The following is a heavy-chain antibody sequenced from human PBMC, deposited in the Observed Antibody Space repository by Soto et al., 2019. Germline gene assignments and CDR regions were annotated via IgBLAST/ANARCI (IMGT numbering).Heavy chain of an antibody. J-gene: IGHJ5*02. CDR1: GYPLNYYG. D-gene: IGHD3-3*01. CDR3: ARSNDFSPPLHYNWLGP. CDR2: ISNYNGKT. Sequence: XAVKVASKVSGYPLNYYGIIWVRQAPGQGLEWMGWISNYNGKTDYAQKFQGRVTMTTDTSTSTAYMDLRSLRSDDTAVYYCARSNDFSPPLHYNWLGPWGHGTLVTVSS. V-gene: IGHV1-18*01.